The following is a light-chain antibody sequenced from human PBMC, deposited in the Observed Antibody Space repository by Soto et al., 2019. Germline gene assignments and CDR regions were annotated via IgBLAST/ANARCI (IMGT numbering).Light chain of an antibody. CDR1: QSVSSNY. J-gene: IGKJ5*01. Sequence: IVLTQSPGTLSLSPRERATLSCRASQSVSSNYLAWYQQKPGQAPKLLIYGASSGATGIPDRFSGSGSGTDFTLTISRLEPEDFAVYYCQQYGSSPPTFGQGTRLENK. CDR2: GAS. V-gene: IGKV3-20*01. CDR3: QQYGSSPPT.